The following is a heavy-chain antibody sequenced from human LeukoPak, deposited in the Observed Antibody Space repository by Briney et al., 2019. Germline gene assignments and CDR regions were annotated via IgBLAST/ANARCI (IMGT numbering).Heavy chain of an antibody. CDR2: INPNSGGT. CDR1: GYTFTGYY. Sequence: ASAKVSCKASGYTFTGYYMHWVRQAPGQGLEWMGWINPNSGGTNYAQKFQGWVTMTRDTSISTAYMELSRLRSDDTAVYYCARGFPGWVRGSHSTGWFDPWGQGTLVTVSS. CDR3: ARGFPGWVRGSHSTGWFDP. V-gene: IGHV1-2*04. D-gene: IGHD1-26*01. J-gene: IGHJ5*02.